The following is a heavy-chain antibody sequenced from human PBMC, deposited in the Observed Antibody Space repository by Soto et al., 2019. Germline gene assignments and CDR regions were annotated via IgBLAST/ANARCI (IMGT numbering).Heavy chain of an antibody. CDR2: IWYDGSNK. CDR3: ARDTVAGTRGVYYYYGMDV. Sequence: GGSLRLSCAASGFTFSSYGMHWVRQAPGKGLEWVAVIWYDGSNKYYADSVKGRFTISRDNSKNTLYLQMNSLRAEDTAVYYCARDTVAGTRGVYYYYGMDVWGQGTTVTVSS. D-gene: IGHD6-19*01. J-gene: IGHJ6*02. CDR1: GFTFSSYG. V-gene: IGHV3-33*01.